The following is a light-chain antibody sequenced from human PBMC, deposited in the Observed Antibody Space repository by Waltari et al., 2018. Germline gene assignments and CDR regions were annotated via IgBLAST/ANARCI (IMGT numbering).Light chain of an antibody. CDR2: WAS. CDR3: QQYYATPRT. V-gene: IGKV4-1*01. Sequence: DIVMTQSPDSLAVSLGERATINCKSSQSLLYNSNNKNYLAWYQQKPGQPPKMLIYWASSRESGVPGRFSGSGSGTDFTLTISSLQAEDVAVYYCQQYYATPRTFGPGTKVEIK. J-gene: IGKJ3*01. CDR1: QSLLYNSNNKNY.